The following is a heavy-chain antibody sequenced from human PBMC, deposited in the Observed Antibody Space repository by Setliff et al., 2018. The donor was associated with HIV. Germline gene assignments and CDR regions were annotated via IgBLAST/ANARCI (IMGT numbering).Heavy chain of an antibody. Sequence: SETLSLTCTVSGGSISSGSYYWSWIRQPAGKGLEWIGRIYTSGSTNYNPSLKSRVTISVDTSKNQFSLKLSSVTAADTAVYYCARSPTNTYYNFWCGYSYFDYWGQGTLVTVSS. D-gene: IGHD3-3*01. CDR2: IYTSGST. CDR3: ARSPTNTYYNFWCGYSYFDY. V-gene: IGHV4-61*02. J-gene: IGHJ4*02. CDR1: GGSISSGSYY.